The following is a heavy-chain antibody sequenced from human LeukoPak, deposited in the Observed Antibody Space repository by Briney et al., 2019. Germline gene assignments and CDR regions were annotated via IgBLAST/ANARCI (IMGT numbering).Heavy chain of an antibody. CDR3: AQVGGYCSGTSCSAGLDY. D-gene: IGHD2-2*01. CDR2: IKQDGSEK. V-gene: IGHV3-7*01. CDR1: GFTFSSYE. J-gene: IGHJ4*02. Sequence: PGGSLRLSCAASGFTFSSYEMNWVRQAPGKGLEWVANIKQDGSEKYYVDSVKGRFTISRDNAKNSLYLQMNSLRAEDTAVYYCAQVGGYCSGTSCSAGLDYWGQGTLVTVSS.